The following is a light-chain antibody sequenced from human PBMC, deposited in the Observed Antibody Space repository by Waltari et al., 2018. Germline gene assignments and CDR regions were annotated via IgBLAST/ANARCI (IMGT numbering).Light chain of an antibody. V-gene: IGLV3-21*04. CDR1: NIGSQS. CDR3: HVWHPDVDPGV. CDR2: QDS. Sequence: SYVLTQPPSVSVAPGRTATITCGGTNIGSQSVHWYKQKAGQAPVLVIYQDSVRPSGIPERFSGSNSGNTATLTISRVEAGDEAKYYCHVWHPDVDPGVFGPGSDVTV. J-gene: IGLJ1*01.